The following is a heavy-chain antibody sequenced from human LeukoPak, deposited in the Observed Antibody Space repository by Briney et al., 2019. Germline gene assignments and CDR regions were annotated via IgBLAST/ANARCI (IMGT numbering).Heavy chain of an antibody. CDR1: GGTFSSYT. CDR2: IITILGIA. V-gene: IGHV1-69*04. Sequence: SVKVSCKASGGTFSSYTSSWVRQAPGQGLEWMGRIITILGIANYAQKFQGRVTITADKSTSTAYMELSSLRSEDTAVYYCARDRLTTSYYYGMDVWGQGTTVTVSS. J-gene: IGHJ6*02. D-gene: IGHD4/OR15-4a*01. CDR3: ARDRLTTSYYYGMDV.